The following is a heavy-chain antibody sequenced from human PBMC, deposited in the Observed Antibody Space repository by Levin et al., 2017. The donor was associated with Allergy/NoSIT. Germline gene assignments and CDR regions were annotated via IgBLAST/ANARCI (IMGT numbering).Heavy chain of an antibody. J-gene: IGHJ6*03. Sequence: GESLKISCAASGFIVSDSYMSWIRQAPGKGLEWVSYISRGNSYINYLDSVKGRFTISRDNAKNSLYLQMNSLRAEDTAIYYCARRYYGLGTYYMDVWGKGTTVTVAS. CDR1: GFIVSDSY. CDR3: ARRYYGLGTYYMDV. V-gene: IGHV3-11*03. D-gene: IGHD3-10*01. CDR2: ISRGNSYI.